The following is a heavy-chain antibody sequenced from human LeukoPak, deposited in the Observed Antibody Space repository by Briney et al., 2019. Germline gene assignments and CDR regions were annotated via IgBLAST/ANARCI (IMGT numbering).Heavy chain of an antibody. D-gene: IGHD1-26*01. CDR2: IYYSGST. Sequence: SETLSLTCAVSGGSISSGGYSWSWIRQPPGKGLEWIGYIYYSGSTNYNPSLKSRVTISVDTSKNQFSLKLSSVTAADTAVYYCARLGGRAFDYSGQGTLVTVSS. V-gene: IGHV4-61*08. J-gene: IGHJ4*02. CDR3: ARLGGRAFDY. CDR1: GGSISSGGYS.